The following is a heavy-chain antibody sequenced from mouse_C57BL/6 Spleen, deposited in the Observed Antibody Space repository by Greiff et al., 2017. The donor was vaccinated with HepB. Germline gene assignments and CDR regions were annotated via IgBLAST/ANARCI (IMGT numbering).Heavy chain of an antibody. D-gene: IGHD1-1*01. CDR2: IDPSDSET. J-gene: IGHJ4*01. Sequence: VQLQQPGAELVRPGSSVKLSCKASGYTFTSYWMHWVKQRPLQGLEWIGNIDPSDSETHYNQKFKDKATLTVDKSSSTAYMQLSSLTSEDSAVYYCARSSYYYGTGYAMDYWGQGTSVTVSS. CDR3: ARSSYYYGTGYAMDY. V-gene: IGHV1-52*01. CDR1: GYTFTSYW.